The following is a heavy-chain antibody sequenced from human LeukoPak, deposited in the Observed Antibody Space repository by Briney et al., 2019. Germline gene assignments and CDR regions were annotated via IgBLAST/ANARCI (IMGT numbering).Heavy chain of an antibody. V-gene: IGHV3-23*01. D-gene: IGHD3-22*01. CDR3: ARGKGENTMIVVAPDY. CDR2: ISGSGGST. Sequence: GGSLRLSCAASGFTFSSYAMNWVRQAPGKGLEWVSAISGSGGSTYYADSVQGRFTISRDNSKNTLYLKMNSLRAEDTAVYYCARGKGENTMIVVAPDYWGQGTLVTVSS. J-gene: IGHJ4*02. CDR1: GFTFSSYA.